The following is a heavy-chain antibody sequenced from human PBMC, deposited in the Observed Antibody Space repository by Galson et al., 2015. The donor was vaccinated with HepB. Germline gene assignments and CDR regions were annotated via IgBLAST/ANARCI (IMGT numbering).Heavy chain of an antibody. V-gene: IGHV4-59*08. J-gene: IGHJ4*02. CDR3: ARHPPTEALDY. CDR2: MYYRGNT. Sequence: SETLSLTCTVSADSISTSYWSWIRQPPGKRLEWIGYMYYRGNTNYNPSLKSRVTISVDTSKNQFSLKLSSVTAADTAVYYCARHPPTEALDYWGQGTLVTVSS. CDR1: ADSISTSY. D-gene: IGHD4-17*01.